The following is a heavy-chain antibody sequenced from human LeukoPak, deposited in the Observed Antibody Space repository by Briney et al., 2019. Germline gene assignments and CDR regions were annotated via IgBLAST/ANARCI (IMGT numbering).Heavy chain of an antibody. V-gene: IGHV3-74*01. CDR2: IDRDGSST. D-gene: IGHD4-17*01. CDR3: ARGKNGDSLFDY. Sequence: GGSLRLSCAASGFTFSSYWMHWVRQAPGKGLVWVSRIDRDGSSTTYADSVKGRFTISRDNAKNTLYLQMNSLRADDTALYYCARGKNGDSLFDYWGQGTLVTVSS. CDR1: GFTFSSYW. J-gene: IGHJ4*02.